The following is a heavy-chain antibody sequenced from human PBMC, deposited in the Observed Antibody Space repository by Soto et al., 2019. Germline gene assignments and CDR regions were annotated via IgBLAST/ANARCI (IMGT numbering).Heavy chain of an antibody. D-gene: IGHD3-10*01. J-gene: IGHJ5*02. CDR3: ARGWGITMVRELGWFDP. V-gene: IGHV1-18*04. CDR1: GYTFTSYG. Sequence: QVQLVQSGAEVKKPGASVKVSCKASGYTFTSYGISWVRQAPGQGLEWMGWISAYNGNTNYAQKLQGRVNMTTDTSTSTAYRELRSLRSDDTAVYYCARGWGITMVRELGWFDPWGQGTLVTVSS. CDR2: ISAYNGNT.